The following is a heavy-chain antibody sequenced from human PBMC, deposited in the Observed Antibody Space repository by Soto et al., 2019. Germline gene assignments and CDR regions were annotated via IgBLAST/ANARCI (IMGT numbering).Heavy chain of an antibody. CDR2: ISGGSA. J-gene: IGHJ4*02. CDR1: GFSLRSYA. D-gene: IGHD6-19*01. CDR3: AKGGSSGWFYFDF. V-gene: IGHV3-23*01. Sequence: LRLSCAASGFSLRSYAMSWVRQAPGKGLEWISSISGGSAYYADSVRGRFTISRDNSKNTVYLQLDSLRPEDSAIYYCAKGGSSGWFYFDFWGQGTQVTVSS.